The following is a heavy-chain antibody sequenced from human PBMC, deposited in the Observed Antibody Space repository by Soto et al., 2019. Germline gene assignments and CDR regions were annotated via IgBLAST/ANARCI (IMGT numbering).Heavy chain of an antibody. CDR2: IRSSNSII. V-gene: IGHV3-48*02. J-gene: IGHJ4*02. D-gene: IGHD6-25*01. CDR1: GFTFSNYS. Sequence: GGSLRLSCAASGFTFSNYSMNWVRQAPGKGLEWVSYIRSSNSIIYYADSVKGRFSISRDNAKNSLYLQMNSLRDEDTAVYYCASSRGGPFDYWGQGTLVTVSS. CDR3: ASSRGGPFDY.